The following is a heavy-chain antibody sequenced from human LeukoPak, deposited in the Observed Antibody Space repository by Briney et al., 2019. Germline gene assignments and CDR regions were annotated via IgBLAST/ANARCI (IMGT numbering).Heavy chain of an antibody. J-gene: IGHJ5*02. Sequence: VASVKVSCKASGGTFSSYAISWVRQAPGQGLEWMGGIIPIFGTANYAQKFQGRVTITADESTSTAYMELSSLRSEDTAVYYCAIAAAGISWLDPWGQGTLVTVSS. CDR3: AIAAAGISWLDP. CDR1: GGTFSSYA. V-gene: IGHV1-69*13. CDR2: IIPIFGTA. D-gene: IGHD6-13*01.